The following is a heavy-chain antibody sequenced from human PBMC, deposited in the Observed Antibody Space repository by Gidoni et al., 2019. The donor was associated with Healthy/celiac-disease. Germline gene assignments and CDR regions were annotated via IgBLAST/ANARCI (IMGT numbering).Heavy chain of an antibody. CDR1: GGSISSSSYY. J-gene: IGHJ6*02. D-gene: IGHD6-13*01. CDR2: IYYSGST. Sequence: QLQLQESGPGLVKPSEPLSLTCTVSGGSISSSSYYWGWIRQPPGKGREWIGSIYYSGSTYYNPSLKSRVTISVDTSKNQFSLKLSSVTAADTAVYYCARRTSRNYYYYGMDVWGQGTTVTVSS. V-gene: IGHV4-39*01. CDR3: ARRTSRNYYYYGMDV.